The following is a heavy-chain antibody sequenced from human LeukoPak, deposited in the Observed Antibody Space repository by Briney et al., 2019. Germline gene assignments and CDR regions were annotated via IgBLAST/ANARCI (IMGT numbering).Heavy chain of an antibody. CDR2: INAGNGNT. V-gene: IGHV1-3*01. D-gene: IGHD3-22*01. CDR3: ARVRDYYDSSGYYSGFDY. CDR1: GYTFTSYA. Sequence: GASVKVSCKASGYTFTSYAMHWVRQAPGQRLEWMGWINAGNGNTKYSQKFRGRVTITRDTSASTAYMELSSLRSEDTAVYYCARVRDYYDSSGYYSGFDYWGQGTLVTVSS. J-gene: IGHJ4*02.